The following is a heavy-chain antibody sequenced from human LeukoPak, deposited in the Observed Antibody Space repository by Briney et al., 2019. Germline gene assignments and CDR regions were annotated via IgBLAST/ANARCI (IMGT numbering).Heavy chain of an antibody. Sequence: SETLSLTCTVSGGSISSYYWSWIRQPPGKALDWIGYIYYSGGTSYNPPLKSRVTISVDTSKNQFSLKLSSVTAADTAVYYCARERGYSYGYDYWGQGTLVTVSS. CDR1: GGSISSYY. V-gene: IGHV4-59*12. CDR2: IYYSGGT. CDR3: ARERGYSYGYDY. D-gene: IGHD5-18*01. J-gene: IGHJ4*02.